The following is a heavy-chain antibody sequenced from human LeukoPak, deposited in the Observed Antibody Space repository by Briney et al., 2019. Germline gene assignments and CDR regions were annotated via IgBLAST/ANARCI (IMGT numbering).Heavy chain of an antibody. Sequence: GGSLRLSCAASGFTFSSYEMNWVRQAPGKGLEWVSYISSSGSTIYYADSVKGRFTISRDNAKNSLYLQMNSLRAEDTAVYYCARDIHCGGDCYSSSFDYWGQGTLVTVSS. CDR1: GFTFSSYE. CDR3: ARDIHCGGDCYSSSFDY. CDR2: ISSSGSTI. V-gene: IGHV3-48*03. J-gene: IGHJ4*02. D-gene: IGHD2-21*01.